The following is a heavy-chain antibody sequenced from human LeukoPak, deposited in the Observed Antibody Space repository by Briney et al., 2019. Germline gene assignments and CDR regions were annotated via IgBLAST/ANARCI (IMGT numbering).Heavy chain of an antibody. J-gene: IGHJ4*02. CDR1: GITLSNYG. Sequence: GGSLRLSCAASGITLSNYGMSWVRQAPGKGLEWVAGISDSGGRTNYADSVKGRFTISRDSPKNTLHLQMNSLRAEDTAVYFCAKRGVVIRVILVGLHKEAYYFDSWGQGALVTVSS. CDR3: AKRGVVIRVILVGLHKEAYYFDS. D-gene: IGHD3-22*01. V-gene: IGHV3-23*01. CDR2: ISDSGGRT.